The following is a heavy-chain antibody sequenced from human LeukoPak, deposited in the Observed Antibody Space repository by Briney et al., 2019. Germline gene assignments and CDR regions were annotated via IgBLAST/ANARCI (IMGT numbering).Heavy chain of an antibody. Sequence: SETLSLTCTVSGGSINTYYWSWIRQPPGKGLEWIGYVYYSGSTTYNPSLQSRVTMSADTSKNQFSLKLSSVTAADTAVYYCAGSDGYNSFDFGGQGTLVAVSS. CDR3: AGSDGYNSFDF. CDR2: VYYSGST. CDR1: GGSINTYY. D-gene: IGHD5-24*01. J-gene: IGHJ4*02. V-gene: IGHV4-59*01.